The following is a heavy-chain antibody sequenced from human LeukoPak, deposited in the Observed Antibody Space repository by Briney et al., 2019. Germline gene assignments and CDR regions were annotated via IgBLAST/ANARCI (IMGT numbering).Heavy chain of an antibody. CDR2: ITGSGDTT. D-gene: IGHD4-17*01. Sequence: GGSLRLSCAASGFTFSSCALSWVRQAPGKGLEWVSGITGSGDTTYYADSVKGRFTISRDNSKNTLYLQVNSLRAEDTAVYYCAKHTVPPYFDYWGQGTLVTVSS. CDR3: AKHTVPPYFDY. J-gene: IGHJ4*02. CDR1: GFTFSSCA. V-gene: IGHV3-23*01.